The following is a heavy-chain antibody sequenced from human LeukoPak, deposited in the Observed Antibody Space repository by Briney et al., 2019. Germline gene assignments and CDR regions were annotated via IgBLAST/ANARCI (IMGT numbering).Heavy chain of an antibody. V-gene: IGHV4-61*01. D-gene: IGHD6-13*01. Sequence: SETLSLTCTVSGGSVSSGSYYWSWMRQPPGKGREWIGYIYYSGSTNYNPSLKSRVTISVDTSKNQFSLKLSSVTAADTAVYYCARGAPYSSSWYRWGQGTLVTVSS. J-gene: IGHJ5*02. CDR3: ARGAPYSSSWYR. CDR2: IYYSGST. CDR1: GGSVSSGSYY.